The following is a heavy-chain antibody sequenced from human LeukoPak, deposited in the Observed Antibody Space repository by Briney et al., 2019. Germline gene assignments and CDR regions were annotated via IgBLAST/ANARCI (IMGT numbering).Heavy chain of an antibody. CDR2: IYYSAGT. Sequence: AAETLSLTCTVSSGSISSGDYYWSWIRQPPGKGLEWIGYIYYSAGTYYNPSLKSRVTISVDTSKNQFSLKLSSVTAADTAVYYCARVVVGDYVDYWGQGTLVTVSS. J-gene: IGHJ4*02. V-gene: IGHV4-30-4*01. CDR1: SGSISSGDYY. D-gene: IGHD4-17*01. CDR3: ARVVVGDYVDY.